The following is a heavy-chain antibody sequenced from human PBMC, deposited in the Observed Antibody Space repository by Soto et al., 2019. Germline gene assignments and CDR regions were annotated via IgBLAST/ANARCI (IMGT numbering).Heavy chain of an antibody. CDR1: GYSFTSYW. J-gene: IGHJ6*02. CDR3: ASLGEAGTYYYGMDV. D-gene: IGHD6-13*01. V-gene: IGHV5-51*01. Sequence: GESLKISCKGSGYSFTSYWIGWVRQMPGKGLEWMGIIYPGDSDTRYGPSFQGQVTISADKSISTAYLQWSSLKASDTAMYYCASLGEAGTYYYGMDVWGQGTPLTVYS. CDR2: IYPGDSDT.